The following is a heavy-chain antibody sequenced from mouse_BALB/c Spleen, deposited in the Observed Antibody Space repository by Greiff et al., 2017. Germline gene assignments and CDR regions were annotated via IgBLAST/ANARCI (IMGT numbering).Heavy chain of an antibody. J-gene: IGHJ4*01. D-gene: IGHD2-3*01. CDR1: GYSITSDYA. CDR2: ISYSGST. Sequence: EVQRVESGPGLVKPSQSLSLTCTVTGYSITSDYAWNWIRQFPGNKLEWMGYISYSGSTSYNPSLKSRISITRDTSKNQFFLQLNSVTTEDTATYYCARIYDGYHGYAMDYWGQGTSVTVSS. V-gene: IGHV3-2*02. CDR3: ARIYDGYHGYAMDY.